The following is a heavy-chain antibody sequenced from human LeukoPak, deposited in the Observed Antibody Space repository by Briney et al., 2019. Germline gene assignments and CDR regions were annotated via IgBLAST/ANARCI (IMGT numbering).Heavy chain of an antibody. CDR3: ARTLRAYYGSGSDY. J-gene: IGHJ4*02. Sequence: GGSLRLSCAASGFTFSSYAMSWVRQAPGKGLEWVSAISGSGGSTYYADSVKGRFTISRDNSKNTLYLQMNSLRAEDTAVCYCARTLRAYYGSGSDYWGQGTLVTVSS. CDR1: GFTFSSYA. D-gene: IGHD3-10*01. V-gene: IGHV3-23*01. CDR2: ISGSGGST.